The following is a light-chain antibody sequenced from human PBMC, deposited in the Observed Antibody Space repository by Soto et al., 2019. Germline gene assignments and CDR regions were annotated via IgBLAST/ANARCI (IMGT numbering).Light chain of an antibody. V-gene: IGKV1-5*03. Sequence: DVQMTQSTSTVSGSVGDRGTITCRASQTISSLLAWYQQKKGKAPKLLIYKASTLTSGVPSRFSGSGSGTECTLTISRLQPDDVETYYCQHYNSSSEAFGQGTKVDIK. J-gene: IGKJ1*01. CDR2: KAS. CDR1: QTISSL. CDR3: QHYNSSSEA.